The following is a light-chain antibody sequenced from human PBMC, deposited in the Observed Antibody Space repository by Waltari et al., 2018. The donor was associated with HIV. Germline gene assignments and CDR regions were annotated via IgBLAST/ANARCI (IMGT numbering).Light chain of an antibody. CDR1: SSDIAYFDY. J-gene: IGLJ1*01. Sequence: QSALTQPRSVSGSPGQSVTISCTGTSSDIAYFDYVSWYQQYPGKAPKVIIYEVSQRPSGVPGRCTASKSGITASLTISGLQDEDEADYYCCSYAGAYTYVFGTGTKVTVL. V-gene: IGLV2-11*01. CDR2: EVS. CDR3: CSYAGAYTYV.